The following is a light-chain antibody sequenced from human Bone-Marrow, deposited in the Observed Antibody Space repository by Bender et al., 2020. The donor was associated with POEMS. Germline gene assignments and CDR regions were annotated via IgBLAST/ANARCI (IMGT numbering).Light chain of an antibody. CDR2: KDA. CDR3: QSADSSGPYTI. CDR1: ALPKHF. Sequence: SSELTQPPSVSVSPGQTARITCSGDALPKHFAYWYQQKPGQAPVLIIYKDAERPSGIPERFSASSSGTTVTLTISGVQAEDEADYYCQSADSSGPYTIFGGGTKLTVL. J-gene: IGLJ2*01. V-gene: IGLV3-25*03.